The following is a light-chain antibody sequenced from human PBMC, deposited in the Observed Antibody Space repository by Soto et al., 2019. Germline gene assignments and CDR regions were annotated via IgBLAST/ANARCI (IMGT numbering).Light chain of an antibody. Sequence: QSALTQPASVSGSPGQSITISCTGTSSDVGTYNLVSWYQQHPGTATKLMIYEVSQWPSGVSHRFSGSTSGYTSSLTISGLQADDEAYYYCGSYDGSTAYVFGTGTKVTVL. CDR1: SSDVGTYNL. J-gene: IGLJ1*01. V-gene: IGLV2-23*02. CDR2: EVS. CDR3: GSYDGSTAYV.